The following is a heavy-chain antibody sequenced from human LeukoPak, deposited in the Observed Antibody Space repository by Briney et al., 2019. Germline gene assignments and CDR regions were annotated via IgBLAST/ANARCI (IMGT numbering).Heavy chain of an antibody. D-gene: IGHD2-2*01. CDR2: IYYSGST. Sequence: SETLSLTCTVSGGSISSYYWGWIRQPPGKGLEWIGNIYYSGSTYYNPSLKSRVTISVNTSKNQFSLKLTSVTAADTAVYYCARLPAYCSTTSCSFDSWGQGTLVAVSS. J-gene: IGHJ4*02. CDR3: ARLPAYCSTTSCSFDS. V-gene: IGHV4-39*01. CDR1: GGSISSYY.